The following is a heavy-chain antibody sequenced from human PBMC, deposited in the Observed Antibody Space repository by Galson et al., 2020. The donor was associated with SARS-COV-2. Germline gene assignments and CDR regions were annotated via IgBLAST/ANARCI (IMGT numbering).Heavy chain of an antibody. Sequence: GGSLRLSCAASGFTFSSYNMNWVRQTPVKGLELVAYIRSSSGSIYYADSVKGRFTTSRDNAKSSLYLQLSSLRVEDTAVYYCATERLESWGQGTLVTVSS. V-gene: IGHV3-48*04. CDR3: ATERLES. D-gene: IGHD1-1*01. J-gene: IGHJ4*02. CDR1: GFTFSSYN. CDR2: IRSSSGSI.